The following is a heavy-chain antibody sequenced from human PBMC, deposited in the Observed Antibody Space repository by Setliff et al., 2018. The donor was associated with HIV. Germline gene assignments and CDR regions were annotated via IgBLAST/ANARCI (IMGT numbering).Heavy chain of an antibody. D-gene: IGHD3-16*01. V-gene: IGHV4-34*01. CDR1: GGSFSGYY. CDR3: AKTVVGDSYALPNDAFDI. J-gene: IGHJ3*02. CDR2: IYYSGST. Sequence: SETLSLTCAVYGGSFSGYYWSWIRQPPGKGLEWIGSIYYSGSTYYNPSLESRVIISVDTSKNQFSLKLSSVTAFDTAVYYCAKTVVGDSYALPNDAFDIWGQGTMVT.